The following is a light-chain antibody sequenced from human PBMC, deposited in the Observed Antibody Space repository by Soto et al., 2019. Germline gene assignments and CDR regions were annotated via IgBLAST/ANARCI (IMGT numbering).Light chain of an antibody. CDR1: QSVSSN. Sequence: ETVMTQSPATLSVSPGERATLSCRASQSVSSNLAWYQQKPGQAPRLLIYGASTRATGIPARFSGSGSGTEFTLNISSLQSEDFAVYYCQQYNNWPPWTFGQGTKVEIK. CDR3: QQYNNWPPWT. V-gene: IGKV3-15*01. J-gene: IGKJ1*01. CDR2: GAS.